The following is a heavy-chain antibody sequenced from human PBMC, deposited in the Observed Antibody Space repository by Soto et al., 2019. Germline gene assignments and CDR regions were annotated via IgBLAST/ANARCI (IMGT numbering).Heavy chain of an antibody. J-gene: IGHJ4*02. Sequence: GGSLRLSCTASGFTFSSYAMSWVRQAPGKGLEWVSAISGSGGSTYYAASVKGRFTISRDNSKNTLYLQMNSLRAEDTAVYYCAKVGPIAVAGHFDYWGQGTLVTVSS. CDR3: AKVGPIAVAGHFDY. CDR1: GFTFSSYA. CDR2: ISGSGGST. D-gene: IGHD6-19*01. V-gene: IGHV3-23*01.